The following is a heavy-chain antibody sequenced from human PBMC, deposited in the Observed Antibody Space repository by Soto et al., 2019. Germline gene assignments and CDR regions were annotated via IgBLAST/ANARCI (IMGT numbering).Heavy chain of an antibody. Sequence: QVQLQASGPGLVKPSQTLSLTCTVSGCSIISGDYYWSWIRQHPGKGLEWIGYIYYNGSTYYNPSINSRVTIAVATSKSQFSLNLSSLTAADTAVYYCERDHFLRGYSYGPLDAFDIWGQGTMVTVSS. CDR3: ERDHFLRGYSYGPLDAFDI. CDR1: GCSIISGDYY. J-gene: IGHJ3*02. CDR2: IYYNGST. V-gene: IGHV4-31*03. D-gene: IGHD5-12*01.